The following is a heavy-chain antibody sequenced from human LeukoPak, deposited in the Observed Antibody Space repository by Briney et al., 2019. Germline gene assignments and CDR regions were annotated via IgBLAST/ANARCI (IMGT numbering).Heavy chain of an antibody. V-gene: IGHV1-69*05. CDR2: IIPIFSTA. D-gene: IGHD1-1*01. J-gene: IGHJ4*02. Sequence: SVKVSCKASGGTFSSYAISWVRQAPGQGLEWMGGIIPIFSTANYAQKFQGRVTITTDESTSTAYMELSSLRSEDTAVDYCASHLERHPYYFDYWGQGTLVTVSS. CDR3: ASHLERHPYYFDY. CDR1: GGTFSSYA.